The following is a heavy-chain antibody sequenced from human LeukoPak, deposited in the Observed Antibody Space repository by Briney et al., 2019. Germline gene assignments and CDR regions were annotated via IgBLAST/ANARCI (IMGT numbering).Heavy chain of an antibody. V-gene: IGHV3-53*01. J-gene: IGHJ4*02. CDR2: IYSSGIT. CDR1: GLTVSSNY. D-gene: IGHD6-19*01. CDR3: ARGRDYSGWQFDY. Sequence: GGSLRLSCAASGLTVSSNYMTWVRQAPGKGLEWVSVIYSSGITYYVDSVKGRFTISRNNSKNTVYLQMNSLRAEDTAVYYCARGRDYSGWQFDYWGQGTLVTVSS.